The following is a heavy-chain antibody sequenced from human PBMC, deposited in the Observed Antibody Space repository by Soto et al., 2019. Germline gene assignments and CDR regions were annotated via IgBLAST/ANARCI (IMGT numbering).Heavy chain of an antibody. CDR2: IYYTGST. D-gene: IGHD6-19*01. J-gene: IGHJ4*02. CDR3: ARLRYTTGWTFHFDS. Sequence: QVQLQESGPGLVTPSETLSLTCTLSGDSISTYYWTWIRQPPGKGLEWIGNIYYTGSTTINPSLKSRVTMSIGTSNSQFSRRLTSLTAADTAVYFCARLRYTTGWTFHFDSWGQGTLVTVSS. V-gene: IGHV4-59*08. CDR1: GDSISTYY.